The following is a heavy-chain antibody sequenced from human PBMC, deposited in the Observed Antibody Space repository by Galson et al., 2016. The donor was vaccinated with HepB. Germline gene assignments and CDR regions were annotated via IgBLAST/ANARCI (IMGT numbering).Heavy chain of an antibody. Sequence: CAISGDSVSSHSAAWNWIRQSPSRGLEWLGRTYYRSKWYNDYAVSVKSRIIVNPDTSKNQFSLQLNSVTPEDTAVYYCVEQRKGAPYGMDVWGQGTTVTVPS. V-gene: IGHV6-1*01. J-gene: IGHJ6*02. CDR2: TYYRSKWYN. D-gene: IGHD1/OR15-1a*01. CDR3: VEQRKGAPYGMDV. CDR1: GDSVSSHSAA.